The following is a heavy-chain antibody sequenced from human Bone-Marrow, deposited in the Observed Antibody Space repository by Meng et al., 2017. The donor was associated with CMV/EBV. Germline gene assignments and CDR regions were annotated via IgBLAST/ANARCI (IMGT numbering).Heavy chain of an antibody. CDR3: ARDGGDGYMIYYFDY. CDR2: ISSNGGST. D-gene: IGHD5-24*01. J-gene: IGHJ4*02. Sequence: GGSLRLSCAASGFTFSTYAMHWVRQAPGKGLEYVSSISSNGGSTYYAESVKGRFTISRDNSKNTLYLQMGSLRAEDMAVYYCARDGGDGYMIYYFDYWGQGTLVTVSS. CDR1: GFTFSTYA. V-gene: IGHV3-64*02.